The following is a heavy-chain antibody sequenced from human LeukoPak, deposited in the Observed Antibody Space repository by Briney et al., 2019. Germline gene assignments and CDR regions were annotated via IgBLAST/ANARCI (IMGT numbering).Heavy chain of an antibody. Sequence: PGGSLRLSCEASGFIFSNYWMNWVRQAPGKGLEWVANIKQDGSETHYVDSVKGRFTISRDNARNSLYLQTDGLRAEDTAVYYCATQGIRLGESSSLYRFADYWGQGTLITVSS. CDR2: IKQDGSET. D-gene: IGHD3-16*02. J-gene: IGHJ4*02. V-gene: IGHV3-7*03. CDR3: ATQGIRLGESSSLYRFADY. CDR1: GFIFSNYW.